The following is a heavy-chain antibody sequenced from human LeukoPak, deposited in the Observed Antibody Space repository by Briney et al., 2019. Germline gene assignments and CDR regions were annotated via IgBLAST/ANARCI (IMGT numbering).Heavy chain of an antibody. CDR2: MNPNSGNT. CDR1: GYTFTNYD. J-gene: IGHJ4*02. Sequence: ASVKVSCKASGYTFTNYDINWVRQATGQGLEWMGWMNPNSGNTGYAQKFQGRVTMTRNTSISTAYMELSSLRSEDTAVYYCARVESGYSYGYRIDYWGQGTLVTVSS. V-gene: IGHV1-8*02. D-gene: IGHD5-18*01. CDR3: ARVESGYSYGYRIDY.